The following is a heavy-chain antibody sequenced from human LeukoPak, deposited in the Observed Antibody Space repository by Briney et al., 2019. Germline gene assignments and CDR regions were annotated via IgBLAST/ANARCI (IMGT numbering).Heavy chain of an antibody. CDR1: GFTFSSYS. CDR3: ARDLWDYYDSSGYPDAFDI. V-gene: IGHV3-48*02. Sequence: PGGSLRLSCAASGFTFSSYSMNWVRQAPGKGLEWVSYISSSSSTIYYADSVKGRFTISRDNAKNSLYLQMNSLRDEDTAVYYCARDLWDYYDSSGYPDAFDIWGQGTMVTVSS. D-gene: IGHD3-22*01. CDR2: ISSSSSTI. J-gene: IGHJ3*02.